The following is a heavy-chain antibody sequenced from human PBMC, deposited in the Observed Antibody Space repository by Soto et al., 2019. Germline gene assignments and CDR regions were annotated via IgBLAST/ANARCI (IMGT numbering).Heavy chain of an antibody. CDR3: AADVAYYDSSGYSFDY. Sequence: GASVKVSCKASGFTFTSSAVQWVRQARGQRLEWIGWIVVGSGNTNYAQKFQERVTITRDMSTSTAYMELSSLRSEDTAVYYCAADVAYYDSSGYSFDYWGQGTLVT. J-gene: IGHJ4*02. CDR1: GFTFTSSA. D-gene: IGHD3-22*01. V-gene: IGHV1-58*01. CDR2: IVVGSGNT.